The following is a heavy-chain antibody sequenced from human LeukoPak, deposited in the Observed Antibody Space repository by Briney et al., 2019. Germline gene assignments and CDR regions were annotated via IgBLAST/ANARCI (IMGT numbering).Heavy chain of an antibody. V-gene: IGHV1-2*02. J-gene: IGHJ4*02. CDR2: INPNSGGT. Sequence: GASVKVSCKASGYTFTGYYMHWVRQAPGQGLEWMGWINPNSGGTNYAQKFQGRVTMTRDTSTTTVYMEVNSLTSEDTAVYFCARDGPTAAPFDYWGQGTLVTVSS. D-gene: IGHD2-2*01. CDR3: ARDGPTAAPFDY. CDR1: GYTFTGYY.